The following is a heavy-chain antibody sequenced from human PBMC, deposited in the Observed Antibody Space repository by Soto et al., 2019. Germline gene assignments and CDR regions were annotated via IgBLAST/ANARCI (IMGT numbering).Heavy chain of an antibody. CDR1: GFTFSSYA. V-gene: IGHV3-23*01. Sequence: QPGGSLRLSCAASGFTFSSYAMNWVRQAPGKGLEWVSAISGSGGSTYYADSVKGRFTISRDTSKNTLYLQMNSLRAEDTAIYYCAKDRYGDYAVDYWGQGTLVTVSS. J-gene: IGHJ4*02. CDR3: AKDRYGDYAVDY. CDR2: ISGSGGST. D-gene: IGHD4-17*01.